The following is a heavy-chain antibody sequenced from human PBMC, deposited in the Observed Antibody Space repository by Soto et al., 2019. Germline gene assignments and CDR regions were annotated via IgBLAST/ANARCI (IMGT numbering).Heavy chain of an antibody. CDR1: GYSFTSYW. V-gene: IGHV5-51*01. J-gene: IGHJ5*02. CDR2: IYPGDSDT. Sequence: GESLKISWKGSGYSFTSYWIGWARQMPGKGLEWMGLIYPGDSDTRYSPSFQSQVTISAHKSISTAYLQWRSLKASDTAMYYCARQHDFNGFVPWGQGTLVTVSS. D-gene: IGHD2-21*02. CDR3: ARQHDFNGFVP.